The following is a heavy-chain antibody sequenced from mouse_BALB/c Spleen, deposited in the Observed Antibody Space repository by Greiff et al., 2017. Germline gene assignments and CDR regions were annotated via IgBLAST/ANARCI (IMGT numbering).Heavy chain of an antibody. CDR3: ARGGYDEGYAMDY. CDR2: ISYSGST. V-gene: IGHV3-2*02. D-gene: IGHD2-2*01. J-gene: IGHJ4*01. Sequence: VQLQQSGPGLVKPSQSLSLTCTVTGYSITSDYAWNWIRQFPGNKLEWMGYISYSGSTSYNPSLKSRIPITRDTSKNQFFLQLNSVTTEDTATYYCARGGYDEGYAMDYWGQGTSVTVSS. CDR1: GYSITSDYA.